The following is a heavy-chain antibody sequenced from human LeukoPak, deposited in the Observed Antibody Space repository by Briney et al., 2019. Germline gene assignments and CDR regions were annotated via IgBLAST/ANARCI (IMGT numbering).Heavy chain of an antibody. V-gene: IGHV4-34*01. J-gene: IGHJ4*02. CDR3: ASYPAYSSGWYGY. D-gene: IGHD6-19*01. Sequence: PSETLSLTCAVYGGSFSGYYWSWIRQPPGKGLEWIGEINHSGSTNYNPSLKSRVTISVGTSKNQFSLKLSSVTAADTAVYYCASYPAYSSGWYGYWGQGTLVTVSS. CDR1: GGSFSGYY. CDR2: INHSGST.